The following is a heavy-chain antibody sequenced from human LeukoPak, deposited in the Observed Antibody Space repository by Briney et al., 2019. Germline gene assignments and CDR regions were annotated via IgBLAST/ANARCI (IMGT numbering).Heavy chain of an antibody. Sequence: PGGSLRLSCAASGFTFSNYWMSWVRQAPGKGLEWVAVISHDGSNKYYADFVKGRFTISRDNSKNTLDLQMNSLRAEDTAVYYCARDLGYSYGTPYFYYGMDVWGKGTTVTVSS. D-gene: IGHD5-18*01. V-gene: IGHV3-30*03. J-gene: IGHJ6*04. CDR1: GFTFSNYW. CDR3: ARDLGYSYGTPYFYYGMDV. CDR2: ISHDGSNK.